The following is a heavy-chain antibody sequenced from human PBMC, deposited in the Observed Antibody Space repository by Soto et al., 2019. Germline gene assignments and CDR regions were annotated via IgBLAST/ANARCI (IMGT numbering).Heavy chain of an antibody. Sequence: QVQLVESGGGVVQPGRSLRLSCAASGFTFSSYAMHWVRRAPGKGLEWMAVMSYDGSNKYYADSVKGRFTISRDNSKNTLYLQMNSLRPEDTALYYCAGDGGAYWGQRTLVIVSS. CDR3: AGDGGAY. D-gene: IGHD3-16*01. CDR2: MSYDGSNK. V-gene: IGHV3-30-3*01. CDR1: GFTFSSYA. J-gene: IGHJ4*02.